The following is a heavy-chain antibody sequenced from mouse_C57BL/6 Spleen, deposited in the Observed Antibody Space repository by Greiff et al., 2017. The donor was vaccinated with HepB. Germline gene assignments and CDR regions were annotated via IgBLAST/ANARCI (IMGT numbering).Heavy chain of an antibody. CDR2: INYDGSST. V-gene: IGHV5-16*01. Sequence: EVQRVESEGGLVQPGSSMKLSCTASGFTFSDYYMAWVRQVPEKGLEWVANINYDGSSTYYLDSLKSRFIISRDNAKNILYLQMSSLKSEDTATYYCARGGNWDDYAMDYWGQGTSVTVSS. CDR1: GFTFSDYY. CDR3: ARGGNWDDYAMDY. D-gene: IGHD4-1*01. J-gene: IGHJ4*01.